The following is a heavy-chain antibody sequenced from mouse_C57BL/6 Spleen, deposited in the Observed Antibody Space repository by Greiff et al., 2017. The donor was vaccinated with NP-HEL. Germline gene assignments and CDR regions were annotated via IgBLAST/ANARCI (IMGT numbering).Heavy chain of an antibody. CDR2: INYDGSST. Sequence: EVKLMESEGGLVQPGSSMKLSCTASGFTFSDYYMAWVRQVPEKGLEWVANINYDGSSTYYLDSLKSRFIISRDNAKNILYLQMSSLKSEDTATYYCARVYYSYAMDYWGQETSVTVSS. CDR1: GFTFSDYY. J-gene: IGHJ4*01. D-gene: IGHD2-12*01. CDR3: ARVYYSYAMDY. V-gene: IGHV5-16*01.